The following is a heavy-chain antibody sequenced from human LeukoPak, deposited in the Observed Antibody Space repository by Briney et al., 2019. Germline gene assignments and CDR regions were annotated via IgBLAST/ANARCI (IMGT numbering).Heavy chain of an antibody. CDR3: ARSKTIAAARDV. Sequence: SETLSLTCTVSGGSISSGSYYWSWIRQPAGKGLEWIGRIYSSGSTNYNPSLKSRVTISVDTSKNQFSLKLSSVTAADTAVYYCARSKTIAAARDVWGKGTTVTVSS. J-gene: IGHJ6*04. D-gene: IGHD6-13*01. CDR2: IYSSGST. CDR1: GGSISSGSYY. V-gene: IGHV4-61*02.